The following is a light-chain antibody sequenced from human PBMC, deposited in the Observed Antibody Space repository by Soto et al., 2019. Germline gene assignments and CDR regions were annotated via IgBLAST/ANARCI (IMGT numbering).Light chain of an antibody. CDR1: QSVSSY. V-gene: IGKV3-11*01. CDR2: DVS. CDR3: QQRNSWQVT. J-gene: IGKJ5*01. Sequence: EVVLTQSPVTLSLSPGERATLSCRASQSVSSYLAWYQQKPGQAPRLLIYDVSNRATGIPARFSGSGSGTHSTHTISSLEPEDFAGYYCQQRNSWQVTLGQGTGR.